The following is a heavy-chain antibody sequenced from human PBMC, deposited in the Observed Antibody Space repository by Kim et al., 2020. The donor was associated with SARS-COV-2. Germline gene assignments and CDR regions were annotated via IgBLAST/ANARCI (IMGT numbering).Heavy chain of an antibody. CDR3: AADPSSSDAFDI. V-gene: IGHV1-58*02. CDR2: IVVGSGNT. J-gene: IGHJ3*02. Sequence: SVKVSCKASGFTFTSSAMQWVRQARGQRLEWIGWIVVGSGNTNYAQKFQERVTITRDMSTSTAYMELSSLRSEDTAVYYCAADPSSSDAFDIWGQGTMVTFSS. CDR1: GFTFTSSA. D-gene: IGHD6-19*01.